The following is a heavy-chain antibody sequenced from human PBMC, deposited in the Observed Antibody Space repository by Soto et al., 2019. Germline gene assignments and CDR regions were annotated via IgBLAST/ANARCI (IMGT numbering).Heavy chain of an antibody. CDR3: ASHGRSGSYSSWVSY. CDR1: GFTFSSYS. Sequence: GGSLRLSCAASGFTFSSYSMNWVRQAPGKGLEWVSSISSSSSHIYYADSVKGRFTISRDNAKNSLYLQMNSLRAEDTAVYYCASHGRSGSYSSWVSYWGQGTLVT. CDR2: ISSSSSHI. J-gene: IGHJ4*02. D-gene: IGHD1-26*01. V-gene: IGHV3-21*01.